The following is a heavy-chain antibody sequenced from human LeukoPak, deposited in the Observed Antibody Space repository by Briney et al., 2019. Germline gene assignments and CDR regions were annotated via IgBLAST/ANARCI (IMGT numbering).Heavy chain of an antibody. D-gene: IGHD4-17*01. J-gene: IGHJ5*02. Sequence: GGSLRLSCTASGLTLSSYSMNWVRQAPGKGLEWVSSISTSSSYIYYADSVKGRFTSSRDNARNSLYLQMNSLRAEDTAVYYCARDSATVTSTSSWFDPWGQGTLVTVSS. CDR3: ARDSATVTSTSSWFDP. CDR1: GLTLSSYS. CDR2: ISTSSSYI. V-gene: IGHV3-21*01.